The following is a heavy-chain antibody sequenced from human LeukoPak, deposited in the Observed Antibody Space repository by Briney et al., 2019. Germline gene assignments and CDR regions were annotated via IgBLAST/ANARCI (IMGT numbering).Heavy chain of an antibody. D-gene: IGHD3-10*01. CDR2: ISSNGGST. CDR1: GFTFSSYA. Sequence: GGSLRLSCAASGFTFSSYAMHWVRQAPGKGLEYVSAISSNGGSTYYANSVKGRFTISRDNSKNTLYLQMGSLRAEDMAVYYCARGGMGRGVYDYWGQGTLVTVSS. J-gene: IGHJ4*02. CDR3: ARGGMGRGVYDY. V-gene: IGHV3-64*01.